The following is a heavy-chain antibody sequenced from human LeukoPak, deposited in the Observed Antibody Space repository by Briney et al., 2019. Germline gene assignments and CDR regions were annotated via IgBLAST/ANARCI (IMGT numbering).Heavy chain of an antibody. J-gene: IGHJ4*02. CDR1: GFTFSNYG. V-gene: IGHV3-74*01. Sequence: GGSLRLSCLASGFTFSNYGMNWVRQAPGKGLVWVSGINSDGSSTSYADSVKGRFTISRDNAKNTLYLQMNSLRAEDTAVYYCAREVGSGNSDRYFDYWGQGTLVTVSS. D-gene: IGHD3-10*01. CDR3: AREVGSGNSDRYFDY. CDR2: INSDGSST.